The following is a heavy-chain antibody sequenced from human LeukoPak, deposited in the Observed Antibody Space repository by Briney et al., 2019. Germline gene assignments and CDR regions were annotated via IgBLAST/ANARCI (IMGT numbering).Heavy chain of an antibody. J-gene: IGHJ4*02. V-gene: IGHV3-23*01. CDR2: IAASGTDT. CDR1: VFTFSSYS. D-gene: IGHD6-19*01. Sequence: PGGSLRLSCAASVFTFSSYSMNWVRQAPGKGLQWVSTIAASGTDTFYADSVKGRFTISRDNSKNTLSLQMNSLRAEDTALYYCAKYTSGWVNDYWGQGTLVTVSS. CDR3: AKYTSGWVNDY.